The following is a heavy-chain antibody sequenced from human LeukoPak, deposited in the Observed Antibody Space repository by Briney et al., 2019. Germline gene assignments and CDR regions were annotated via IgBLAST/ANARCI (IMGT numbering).Heavy chain of an antibody. CDR2: SSTVTGNI. J-gene: IGHJ6*03. CDR1: GFTFISTS. CDR3: ATTGNFYDMDV. V-gene: IGHV3-48*04. Sequence: GGSLRLSCAASGFTFISTSIHWVRQAPGKALEGLSYSSTVTGNIYYADSVKGRFTISRDNAKSSLYLQMSSLRAEDTAVYFCATTGNFYDMDVWGKGATVTVSS. D-gene: IGHD1-1*01.